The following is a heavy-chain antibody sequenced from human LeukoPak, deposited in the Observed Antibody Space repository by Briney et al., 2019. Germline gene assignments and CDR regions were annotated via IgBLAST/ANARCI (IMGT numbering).Heavy chain of an antibody. CDR3: AKDGYSGYAGPYYFDY. CDR2: ISGSGGST. V-gene: IGHV3-23*01. Sequence: GGSLRLSCTASGFTFSSYAMNWVRQAPGKGLEWVSGISGSGGSTYYADSVKGRFTISRDNSKNTLYLQMNSLRAEDTAVYYCAKDGYSGYAGPYYFDYWGQGTLVTVSS. J-gene: IGHJ4*02. D-gene: IGHD5-12*01. CDR1: GFTFSSYA.